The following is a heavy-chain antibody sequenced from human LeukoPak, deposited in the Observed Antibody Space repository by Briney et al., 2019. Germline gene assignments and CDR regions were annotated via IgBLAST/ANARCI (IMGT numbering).Heavy chain of an antibody. V-gene: IGHV4-38-2*01. CDR3: ARRYYSSGYYFDY. CDR2: IYHSGST. Sequence: SETLSLTCAVSGYSISSGYYWGWIRQPPGKGLEWIGSIYHSGSTYYNPSLKSRVTISVDTSKNQLSLKLSSVTAADTAVYYCARRYYSSGYYFDYWGQGTLVTVSS. D-gene: IGHD6-19*01. CDR1: GYSISSGYY. J-gene: IGHJ4*02.